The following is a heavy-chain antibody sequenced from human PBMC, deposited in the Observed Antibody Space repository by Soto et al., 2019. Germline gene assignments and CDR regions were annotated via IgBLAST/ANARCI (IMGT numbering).Heavy chain of an antibody. J-gene: IGHJ5*02. V-gene: IGHV3-33*01. CDR3: ARSGNPRILCSNWFDP. CDR1: GFTFSSYG. Sequence: QVQLVESGGGVVQPGRSLRLSCAASGFTFSSYGMHWVRQAPGKGLEWVAVIWYDGSNKYYADSVKGRFTISRDNSKNTLYLQMNSLRAEDTAVYYCARSGNPRILCSNWFDPWGQGTLVTVSS. D-gene: IGHD2-15*01. CDR2: IWYDGSNK.